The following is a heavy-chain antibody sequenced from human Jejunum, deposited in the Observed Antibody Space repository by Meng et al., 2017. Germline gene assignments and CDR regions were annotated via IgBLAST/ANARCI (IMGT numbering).Heavy chain of an antibody. CDR3: ATPNTNLNGDYYFDY. V-gene: IGHV3-15*01. J-gene: IGHJ4*02. CDR2: IKSNVDGGTT. Sequence: GGSLRLSCAASGFIFNNAWMSWVRQAPGKGLEWVGRIKSNVDGGTTDYAAPVKGRFSISRDDSKNTLVLQLNSLKTEDTGVYYCATPNTNLNGDYYFDYWGQGTLVTVSS. CDR1: GFIFNNAW. D-gene: IGHD4-17*01.